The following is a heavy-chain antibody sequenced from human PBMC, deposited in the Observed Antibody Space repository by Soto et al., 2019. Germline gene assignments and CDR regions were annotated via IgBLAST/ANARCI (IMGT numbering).Heavy chain of an antibody. CDR1: GGSISSYY. V-gene: IGHV4-59*01. D-gene: IGHD3-22*01. CDR3: ARADYYDSSGSLLDAFDI. Sequence: QVQLQESGPGLVKPSETLSLTCTVSGGSISSYYWSWIRQPPGKGLEWIGYIYYSGSTNYNPSLRSRVTISVDTSKNQFSLKLSSVTAADTAVYYCARADYYDSSGSLLDAFDIWGQGTMVTVSS. J-gene: IGHJ3*02. CDR2: IYYSGST.